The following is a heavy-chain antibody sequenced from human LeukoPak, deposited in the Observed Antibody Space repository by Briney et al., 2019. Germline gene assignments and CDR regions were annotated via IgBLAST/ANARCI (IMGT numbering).Heavy chain of an antibody. D-gene: IGHD2-15*01. CDR3: ARGSDIVVVVAATPKVGWFDP. V-gene: IGHV1-2*04. CDR1: GYTFTGYY. CDR2: INPNSGGT. Sequence: ASVKVSCKASGYTFTGYYMHWVRQAPGQGLEWMGWINPNSGGTNYAQKFQGWVIMTRDTSISTAYMELSRLRSDDTAVYYCARGSDIVVVVAATPKVGWFDPWGQGTLVTVSS. J-gene: IGHJ5*02.